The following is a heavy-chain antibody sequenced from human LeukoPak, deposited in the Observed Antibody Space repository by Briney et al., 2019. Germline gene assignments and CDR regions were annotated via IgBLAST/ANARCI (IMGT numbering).Heavy chain of an antibody. CDR2: INTNTGNP. V-gene: IGHV7-4-1*02. J-gene: IGHJ4*02. CDR3: ARDLRPSYYAFWSGYSSGDY. D-gene: IGHD3-3*01. Sequence: ASVKVSCKASGYTFTSYAMNWVRQAPGQGLEWMGWINTNTGNPAYAEGFTGRFVFSLDTSVSTAYLQISSLKAEDTAVYYCARDLRPSYYAFWSGYSSGDYWGQGTLVTVSS. CDR1: GYTFTSYA.